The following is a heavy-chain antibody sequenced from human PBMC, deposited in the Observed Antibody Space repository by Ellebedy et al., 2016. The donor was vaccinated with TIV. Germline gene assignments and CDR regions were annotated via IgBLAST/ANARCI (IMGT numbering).Heavy chain of an antibody. Sequence: PGGSLRLSCKGSGYSFTSYWIGWVRQMPGKGLVWMGILYPGDSDTRYSPSFQGQVTISADKSISTAYLQWSSLKASDTAMYYCAREPMGDYGGNGGVIWGQGTLVTVSS. CDR2: LYPGDSDT. CDR3: AREPMGDYGGNGGVI. CDR1: GYSFTSYW. J-gene: IGHJ4*02. V-gene: IGHV5-51*01. D-gene: IGHD4-23*01.